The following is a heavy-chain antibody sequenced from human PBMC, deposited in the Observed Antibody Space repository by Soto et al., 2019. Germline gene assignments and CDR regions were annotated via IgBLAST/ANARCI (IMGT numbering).Heavy chain of an antibody. CDR1: GDSISTVDYF. Sequence: SETLSLTCSVSGDSISTVDYFWAWIRQPPGQALEYIGYIYKSATTYYNPSFEIRVAISLDTSKSQFSLNVTSVTAADTAVYFCARGRYCLTGRCFPNWFDSWGQGTLVTVSS. J-gene: IGHJ5*01. D-gene: IGHD2-15*01. V-gene: IGHV4-30-4*01. CDR2: IYKSATT. CDR3: ARGRYCLTGRCFPNWFDS.